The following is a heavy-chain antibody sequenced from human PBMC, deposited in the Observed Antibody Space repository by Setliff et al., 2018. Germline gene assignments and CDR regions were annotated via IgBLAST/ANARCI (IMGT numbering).Heavy chain of an antibody. CDR1: GGSISSGNYY. CDR2: IYYSGST. Sequence: KPSETLSLTCRVSGGSISSGNYYWGLIRQPPGKGLEWVATIYYSGSTYSNPSLKSRLIISVDAPDNQFSVKLSSVTAADTAAYYCARHKSNGSGSYPSLYMDVWGKGIMVTVSS. D-gene: IGHD3-10*01. V-gene: IGHV4-39*01. J-gene: IGHJ6*03. CDR3: ARHKSNGSGSYPSLYMDV.